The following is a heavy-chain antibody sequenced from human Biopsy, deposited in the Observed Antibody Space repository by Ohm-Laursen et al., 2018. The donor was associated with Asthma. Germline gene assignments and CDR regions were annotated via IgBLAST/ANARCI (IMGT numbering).Heavy chain of an antibody. V-gene: IGHV4-31*03. Sequence: PSLTCTVSGGSINIGDYYWSWIRQHPVTGLEWIGYIYYSGSTYYNPSLKSRVSISLDTSKNQFSLSLTSVTAADTAVYYCARTTYGDDGFDPWGQGTLVTVSS. CDR3: ARTTYGDDGFDP. J-gene: IGHJ5*02. CDR2: IYYSGST. D-gene: IGHD4-17*01. CDR1: GGSINIGDYY.